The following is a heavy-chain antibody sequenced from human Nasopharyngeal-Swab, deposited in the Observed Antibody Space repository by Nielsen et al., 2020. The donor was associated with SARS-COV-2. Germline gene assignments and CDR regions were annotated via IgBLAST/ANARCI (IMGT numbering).Heavy chain of an antibody. Sequence: GESLKISCAASGFTFSSYSMSWVRQAPGKGLEWVSAISGSGGSTYYADSVKGRFTISSDNSKNTLYLQMNSLRAEDTAVYYCAKRVGAVAGHFDYWGQGTLVTVSS. V-gene: IGHV3-23*01. CDR2: ISGSGGST. J-gene: IGHJ4*02. CDR3: AKRVGAVAGHFDY. CDR1: GFTFSSYS. D-gene: IGHD6-19*01.